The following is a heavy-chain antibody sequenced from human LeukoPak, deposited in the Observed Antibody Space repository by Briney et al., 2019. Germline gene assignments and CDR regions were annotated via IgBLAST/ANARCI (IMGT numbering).Heavy chain of an antibody. CDR3: AREVPAALPAFPYFDY. CDR2: MNPNSGNT. D-gene: IGHD2-2*02. J-gene: IGHJ4*02. CDR1: GYTFTSYD. Sequence: GASVKVSCKASGYTFTSYDINWVRQATGQGLEWMGWMNPNSGNTGSAQKFQGRVTITRDTSVGTAYMELSSLRSEDTAVYYCAREVPAALPAFPYFDYWGQGTLVTVSS. V-gene: IGHV1-8*02.